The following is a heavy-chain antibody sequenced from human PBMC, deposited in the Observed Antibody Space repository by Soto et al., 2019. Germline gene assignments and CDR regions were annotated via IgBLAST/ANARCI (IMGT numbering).Heavy chain of an antibody. CDR1: GYTFTSYY. CDR3: AREIVGATSYYYYYYGMDV. V-gene: IGHV1-46*01. D-gene: IGHD1-26*01. Sequence: GASVKVSCKASGYTFTSYYMHWVRQAPGQGLEWMGIINPSGGSTSYAQKFQGRVTMTRDTSTSTVYMELSSLRSEDTAVYYCAREIVGATSYYYYYYGMDVWGQGTTVTVSS. J-gene: IGHJ6*02. CDR2: INPSGGST.